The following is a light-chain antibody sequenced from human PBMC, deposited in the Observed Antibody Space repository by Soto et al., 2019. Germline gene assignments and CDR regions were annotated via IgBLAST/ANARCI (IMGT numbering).Light chain of an antibody. CDR3: MQALQTPPYT. V-gene: IGKV2-28*01. CDR2: LGS. Sequence: DIVMTQSPLSLPVTPGEPASISCRSSQSLLHSNGYNYLDWYLQKPAQSPQLLIYLGSNRASGVLDRFSGSGSGTDFTLKISRVEAEDVGVYYCMQALQTPPYTFGQGTKLEIK. CDR1: QSLLHSNGYNY. J-gene: IGKJ2*01.